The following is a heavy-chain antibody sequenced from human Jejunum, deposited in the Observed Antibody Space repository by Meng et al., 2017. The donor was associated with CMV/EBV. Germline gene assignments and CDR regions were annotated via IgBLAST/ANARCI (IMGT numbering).Heavy chain of an antibody. V-gene: IGHV3-23*01. J-gene: IGHJ4*01. D-gene: IGHD3/OR15-3a*01. Sequence: SCAASGFTFSSYTMTWVRQAPGKGLEWVSTITGNGANRYYAGSVKGRFTISRDNSKNTLYLQMNSLGAEDTAIYYCARGSPWTAYDYWGHGTLVTVSS. CDR2: ITGNGANR. CDR3: ARGSPWTAYDY. CDR1: GFTFSSYT.